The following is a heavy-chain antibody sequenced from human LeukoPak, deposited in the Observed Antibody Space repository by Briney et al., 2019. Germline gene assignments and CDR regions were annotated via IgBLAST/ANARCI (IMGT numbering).Heavy chain of an antibody. V-gene: IGHV1-2*02. Sequence: ASVKVSCTASGYTFTGYYMHWVRQAPGQGLEWMGWINPNSGGTNYAQKFQGRVTMTRDTSISTAYMELSRLRSDDTAVYYCARDGVDSSSLVKNWFDPWGQGTLVTVSS. CDR2: INPNSGGT. D-gene: IGHD6-6*01. CDR1: GYTFTGYY. J-gene: IGHJ5*02. CDR3: ARDGVDSSSLVKNWFDP.